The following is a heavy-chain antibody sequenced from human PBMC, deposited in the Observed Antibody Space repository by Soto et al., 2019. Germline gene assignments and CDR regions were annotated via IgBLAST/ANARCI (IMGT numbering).Heavy chain of an antibody. Sequence: ASETLSLTCAVSGGSISSSNWWSWVRQTPGKGLEWIGEIYHSGSTNYNPSLKSRVTISVDKSKNQFSLKLSSVTAADTAVYYCARVLSFGETSYYYYGMDVWGQGTTVTVSS. V-gene: IGHV4-4*02. CDR2: IYHSGST. CDR1: GGSISSSNW. J-gene: IGHJ6*02. CDR3: ARVLSFGETSYYYYGMDV. D-gene: IGHD3-10*01.